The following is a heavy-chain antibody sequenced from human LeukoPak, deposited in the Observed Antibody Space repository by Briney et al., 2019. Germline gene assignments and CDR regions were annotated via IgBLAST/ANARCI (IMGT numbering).Heavy chain of an antibody. CDR1: GGSFSGYY. J-gene: IGHJ6*03. CDR3: ARVGRDGYRYYYYYMDV. D-gene: IGHD5-18*01. CDR2: INHSGST. V-gene: IGHV4-34*01. Sequence: SETLSLTCAVYGGSFSGYYWSWIRQPPGKGLEWIGEINHSGSTNYNPSLKSRVTISVDTSKNQFSLKLSSVTAADTAVYYCARVGRDGYRYYYYYMDVWGKGTTVTISS.